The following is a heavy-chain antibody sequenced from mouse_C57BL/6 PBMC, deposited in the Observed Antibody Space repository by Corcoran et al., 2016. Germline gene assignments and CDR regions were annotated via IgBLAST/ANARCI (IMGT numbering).Heavy chain of an antibody. Sequence: EVQLQQSGPELVKPGASVKISCKASGYTFTDYYMNWVKQSHGKSLEWIGDINPNNGGTSYNQKFKGKATLTVDKSSSTAYMELRSLTSEDSAVYYCARRRRDYEEGPYAMDYWGQGTSVTVSS. J-gene: IGHJ4*01. D-gene: IGHD2-4*01. V-gene: IGHV1-26*01. CDR3: ARRRRDYEEGPYAMDY. CDR2: INPNNGGT. CDR1: GYTFTDYY.